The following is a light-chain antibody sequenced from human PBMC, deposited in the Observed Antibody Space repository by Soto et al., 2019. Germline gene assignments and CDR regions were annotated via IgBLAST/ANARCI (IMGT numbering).Light chain of an antibody. J-gene: IGKJ1*01. CDR2: GAS. CDR1: QSVSSN. CDR3: QQYKNWPHT. Sequence: VMTQSPAPLSVSPGERATLSCRASQSVSSNLAWYQQKPGQAPRLLIYGASTRATDIPARFSGSGSGTDFTLTISSLQSEDVAVYYCQQYKNWPHTFGQGTKVDIK. V-gene: IGKV3-15*01.